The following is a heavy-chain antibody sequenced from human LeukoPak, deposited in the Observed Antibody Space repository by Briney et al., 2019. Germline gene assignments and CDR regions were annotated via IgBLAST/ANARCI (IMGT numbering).Heavy chain of an antibody. J-gene: IGHJ4*02. CDR3: ARDPSGSRDY. V-gene: IGHV4-34*01. D-gene: IGHD1-26*01. Sequence: SETLSLTCAVYGGSFSGYDWSWIRQPPGKGLEWIGEINHSGSTNYNPSLKSRVTISVDTSKNQFSLKLSSVTAADTAVYYCARDPSGSRDYWGQGTLVTVSS. CDR1: GGSFSGYD. CDR2: INHSGST.